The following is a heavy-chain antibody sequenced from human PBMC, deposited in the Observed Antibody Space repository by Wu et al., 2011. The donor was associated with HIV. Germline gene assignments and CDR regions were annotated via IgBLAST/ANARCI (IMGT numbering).Heavy chain of an antibody. D-gene: IGHD3-10*01. Sequence: QLVQSGAEVKKPGASVKVSCKTSGYTFTSYGISWVRQAPGQGLEWMGWISADNGDTNYAQKLRGRVTMTTDTSTSTAYMELRSLRFDDTAVYYCARDRHPMVGPWYYYYYMDVWGKGTTVTVSS. V-gene: IGHV1-18*01. CDR1: GYTFTSYG. CDR2: ISADNGDT. CDR3: ARDRHPMVGPWYYYYYMDV. J-gene: IGHJ6*03.